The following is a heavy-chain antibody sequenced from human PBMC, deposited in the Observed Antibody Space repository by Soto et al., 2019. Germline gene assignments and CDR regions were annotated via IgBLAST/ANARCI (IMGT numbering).Heavy chain of an antibody. CDR1: GGSISSYY. Sequence: SETLSLTCTVSGGSISSYYWSWIRQPPGKGLEWIGEINHSGSTNYNPSLKSRVTISVDTSKNQFSLKLSSVTAADTAVYYCARRHPTDAFDIWGQGTMVTVSS. V-gene: IGHV4-34*01. J-gene: IGHJ3*02. CDR3: ARRHPTDAFDI. CDR2: INHSGST.